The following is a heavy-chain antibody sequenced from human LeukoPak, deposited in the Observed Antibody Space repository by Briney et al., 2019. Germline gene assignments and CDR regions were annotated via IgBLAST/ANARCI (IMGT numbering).Heavy chain of an antibody. D-gene: IGHD3-9*01. CDR3: VRDRYDVLTGYNDAFDI. CDR1: GFTFSSYI. Sequence: PGGSLRLSCAASGFTFSSYIMNWVRQAPGKGLEWVSSITSTGTYIYYADSVQGRFTISRDNAKNSVYLQMNSLRADDTAVYYCVRDRYDVLTGYNDAFDIWGQGTMVTVSS. V-gene: IGHV3-21*01. J-gene: IGHJ3*02. CDR2: ITSTGTYI.